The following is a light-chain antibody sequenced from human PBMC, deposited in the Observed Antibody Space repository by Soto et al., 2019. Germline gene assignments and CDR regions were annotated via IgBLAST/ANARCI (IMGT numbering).Light chain of an antibody. Sequence: QSALTQPGSVSGSPGQSITNSCSGTSSDIGSYNLVSWYQQHPGKAPKVIIFEGSRLPSGVSSRFSGSKSGNTASLTISGLRPEDEADYYCSSYAGSNVLVVFGGGTKLTVL. CDR2: EGS. CDR1: SSDIGSYNL. J-gene: IGLJ2*01. V-gene: IGLV2-23*01. CDR3: SSYAGSNVLVV.